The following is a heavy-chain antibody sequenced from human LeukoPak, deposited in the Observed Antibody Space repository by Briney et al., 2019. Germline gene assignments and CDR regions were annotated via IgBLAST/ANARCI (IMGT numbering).Heavy chain of an antibody. D-gene: IGHD6-13*01. CDR2: INWNGGST. CDR3: VRSFNTYGYPTGY. Sequence: GGSLRLSCAASGFTFDDYGMSWVRQDPGEGLEWVSGINWNGGSTGYADSVRGRFTISRDNAKNSLYLQMSSLSAEDTALYYCVRSFNTYGYPTGYWGQGTLVTVSS. J-gene: IGHJ4*02. CDR1: GFTFDDYG. V-gene: IGHV3-20*04.